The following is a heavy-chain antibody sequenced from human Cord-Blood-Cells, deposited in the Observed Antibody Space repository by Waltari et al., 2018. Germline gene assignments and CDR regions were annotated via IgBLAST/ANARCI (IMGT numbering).Heavy chain of an antibody. D-gene: IGHD1-26*01. CDR3: ARGHPQWELYYFDY. Sequence: QVQLQQWGAGLLKLSETLSLTCAVYGGSFSGYYWSWFRQPPGKGLAWFGESNHRGSTNSTPSLKSRGTIAVDTSKNQFSRKLSSVTAADTAVYYCARGHPQWELYYFDYWGQGTLVTVSS. CDR1: GGSFSGYY. J-gene: IGHJ4*02. V-gene: IGHV4-34*01. CDR2: SNHRGST.